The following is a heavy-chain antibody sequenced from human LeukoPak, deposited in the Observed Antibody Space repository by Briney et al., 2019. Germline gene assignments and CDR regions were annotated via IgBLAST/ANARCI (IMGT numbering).Heavy chain of an antibody. Sequence: SVKVSCKASGGTFSSYAISWVRQAPGQGLEWMGGIIPIFGTANYAQRFQGRVTITTDESTSTAYMELSSLRSEDTAVYYCARDLHDSSGYYWGWGQGTLVTVSS. D-gene: IGHD3-22*01. CDR2: IIPIFGTA. J-gene: IGHJ4*02. V-gene: IGHV1-69*05. CDR3: ARDLHDSSGYYWG. CDR1: GGTFSSYA.